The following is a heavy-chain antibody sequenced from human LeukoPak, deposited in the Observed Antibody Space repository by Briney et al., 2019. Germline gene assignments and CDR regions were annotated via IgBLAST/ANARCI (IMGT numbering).Heavy chain of an antibody. D-gene: IGHD1-1*01. V-gene: IGHV4-59*12. J-gene: IGHJ6*02. CDR1: GGSISGYF. CDR3: ARDAGHQLSRRNYYAMDV. Sequence: SETLSLTCTVSGGSISGYFWIWIRQPPGKGLEWIGYIYYSGNTNSNPSLKSRVTISVDTSKNQFSLKLSSVTAADTAVYYCARDAGHQLSRRNYYAMDVWGQGTTVTVSS. CDR2: IYYSGNT.